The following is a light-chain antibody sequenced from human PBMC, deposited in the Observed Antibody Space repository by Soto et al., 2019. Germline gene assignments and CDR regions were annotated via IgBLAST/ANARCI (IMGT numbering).Light chain of an antibody. CDR3: FSFTTTSTHV. Sequence: QSWLTHPPSVSGAPGQRVPIPCTGGSPNIGAGHDVHWYQHRPGTAPKLLIFGNSNRPSGVSYRFSGSKSGNTASLTISGLQVEDEAEYFCFSFTTTSTHVFGTGTKVNVL. J-gene: IGLJ1*01. CDR1: SPNIGAGHD. CDR2: GNS. V-gene: IGLV1-40*01.